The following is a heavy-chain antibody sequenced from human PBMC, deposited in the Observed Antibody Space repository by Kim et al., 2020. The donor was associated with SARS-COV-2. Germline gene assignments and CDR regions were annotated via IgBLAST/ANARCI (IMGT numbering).Heavy chain of an antibody. CDR2: IWYDGSNK. J-gene: IGHJ4*02. D-gene: IGHD6-13*01. Sequence: GGSLRLSFAASGFTFSSYGMHWARQAPGKGLEWVAVIWYDGSNKYYADSVKGRFTISRDNSKNTLYLQMNSLRAEDTAVYYCARDLRIAAENGGSFDYWGQGTLVSVSS. CDR3: ARDLRIAAENGGSFDY. CDR1: GFTFSSYG. V-gene: IGHV3-33*01.